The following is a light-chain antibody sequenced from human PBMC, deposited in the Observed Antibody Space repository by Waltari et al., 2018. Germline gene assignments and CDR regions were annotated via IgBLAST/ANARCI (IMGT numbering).Light chain of an antibody. Sequence: DIVMTQSPASLAVSLGERATINCKSSQSLLYSSNNKNYLSWYQQKPGQPPKLLIYWASTRESGVPHRFSGSGSETDFTLTISSLQAEDVALYYCQQYYRTPQTFGQGTKVEIK. J-gene: IGKJ1*01. CDR2: WAS. CDR3: QQYYRTPQT. CDR1: QSLLYSSNNKNY. V-gene: IGKV4-1*01.